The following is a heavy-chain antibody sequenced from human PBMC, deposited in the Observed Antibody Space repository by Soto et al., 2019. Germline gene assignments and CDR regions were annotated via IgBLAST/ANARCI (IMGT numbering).Heavy chain of an antibody. J-gene: IGHJ4*02. Sequence: GASVKVSYKASGYTFTGYYMHWVRQAPGQGLEWVGWLNPNSGDTKYAQKFQGRVTMTRDTSINTAYMDLSRLRSDDTAVYYCQKPISNIGARPDYWGQGTLVTVSS. CDR2: LNPNSGDT. V-gene: IGHV1-2*02. CDR1: GYTFTGYY. D-gene: IGHD6-6*01. CDR3: QKPISNIGARPDY.